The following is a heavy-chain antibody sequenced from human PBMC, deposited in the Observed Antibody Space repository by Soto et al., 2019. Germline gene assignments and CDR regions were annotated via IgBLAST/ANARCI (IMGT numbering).Heavy chain of an antibody. CDR1: GGSISSYY. CDR3: ARDLWGYCGADCYPLDV. J-gene: IGHJ6*02. Sequence: QVRLQESVPGLVKPSETLSLTCTVSGGSISSYYWSWIRQPPGKGLEWIGYMYNTGSTIYNPYLKSRVTISVDTSKNQSSVKLNSVTAAYTAVYYCARDLWGYCGADCYPLDVWGQGTTVTVSS. CDR2: MYNTGST. D-gene: IGHD2-21*02. V-gene: IGHV4-59*01.